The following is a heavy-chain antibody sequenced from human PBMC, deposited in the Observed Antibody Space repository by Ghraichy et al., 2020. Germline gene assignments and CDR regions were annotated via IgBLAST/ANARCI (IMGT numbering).Heavy chain of an antibody. CDR2: IYHSGST. J-gene: IGHJ2*01. CDR1: GGSISSGGYS. Sequence: LSLTCAVSGGSISSGGYSWSWIRQPPGKGLEWIGYIYHSGSTYYNPSLKSRVTISVDRSKNQFSLKLSSVTAADTAVYYCARLITMIGSSPVPRNWYFDLWGRGTLVTVSS. D-gene: IGHD3-22*01. V-gene: IGHV4-30-2*01. CDR3: ARLITMIGSSPVPRNWYFDL.